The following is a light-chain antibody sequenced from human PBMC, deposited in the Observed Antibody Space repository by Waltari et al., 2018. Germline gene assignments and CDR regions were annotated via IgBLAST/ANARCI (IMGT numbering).Light chain of an antibody. CDR1: SSAIGASNA. J-gene: IGLJ3*02. CDR2: DVH. Sequence: QSALTQPASVSGSPGQSIPISCTGTSSAIGASNAVSWYHQPPGKAPKVVIYDVHNRPSGVSNRFSGSMSGNTASLTISGLQTEDEADYYCSSKTTRDTRLFGGGTKLTVL. CDR3: SSKTTRDTRL. V-gene: IGLV2-14*03.